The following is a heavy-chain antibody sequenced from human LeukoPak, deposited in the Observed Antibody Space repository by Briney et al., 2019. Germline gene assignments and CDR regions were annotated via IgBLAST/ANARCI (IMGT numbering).Heavy chain of an antibody. CDR1: GFTFSSYE. V-gene: IGHV3-48*03. CDR3: ARMAGAIFGGGFDY. Sequence: GGSLRLSCAASGFTFSSYEMNWVRQAPGEGLEWVSYISSSGSTIYYADSVKGRFTISRDNAKNSLYLQMNSLRAEDTAVYYCARMAGAIFGGGFDYWGQGTLVTVSS. J-gene: IGHJ4*02. D-gene: IGHD3-3*01. CDR2: ISSSGSTI.